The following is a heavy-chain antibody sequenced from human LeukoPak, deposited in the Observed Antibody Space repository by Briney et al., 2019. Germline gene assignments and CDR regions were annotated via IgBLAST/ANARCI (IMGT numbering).Heavy chain of an antibody. V-gene: IGHV4-39*07. J-gene: IGHJ4*02. D-gene: IGHD3-10*01. CDR2: IYYSGST. CDR3: ARDSGAYGSGSYYPTGGLI. CDR1: GGSISSSSYY. Sequence: PSETLSLTCTVSGGSISSSSYYWGWIRQPPGKGLEWIGSIYYSGSTYYNPSLESRVTISVDTSKDQFSLKLSSVTAADTAVYYCARDSGAYGSGSYYPTGGLIWGQGTLVTVSS.